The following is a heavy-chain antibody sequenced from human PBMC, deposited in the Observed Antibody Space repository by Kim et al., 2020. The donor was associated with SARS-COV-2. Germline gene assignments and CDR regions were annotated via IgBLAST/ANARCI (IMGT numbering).Heavy chain of an antibody. CDR2: IYSGGSST. CDR3: AKVYQEYYDILTGYPDY. CDR1: GFTFSSYA. D-gene: IGHD3-9*01. Sequence: GGSLRLSCAASGFTFSSYAMSWVRQAPGKGLEWVSVIYSGGSSTYYADSVKGRFTISRDNSKNTLYLQMNSLRAEDTAVYYCAKVYQEYYDILTGYPDYWGQGTLVTVSS. V-gene: IGHV3-23*03. J-gene: IGHJ4*02.